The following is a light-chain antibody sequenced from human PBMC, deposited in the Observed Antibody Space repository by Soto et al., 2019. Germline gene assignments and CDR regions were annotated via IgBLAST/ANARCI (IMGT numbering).Light chain of an antibody. CDR3: QQYNNWPSA. CDR2: GAS. V-gene: IGKV3-15*01. J-gene: IGKJ2*01. Sequence: EIVMTQSPATLSVSPEERATLSCRASQSVSSNLAWYQQKPGQAPRLLIYGASTRATGIPARFSGCGSGTEFTLTISSLQSEDFAVYYCQQYNNWPSAFGQGTKLEIK. CDR1: QSVSSN.